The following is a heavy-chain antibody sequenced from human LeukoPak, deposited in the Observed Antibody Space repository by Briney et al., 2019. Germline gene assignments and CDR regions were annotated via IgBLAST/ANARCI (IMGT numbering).Heavy chain of an antibody. J-gene: IGHJ4*02. CDR3: ARDAVAVAGTTPYFDY. D-gene: IGHD6-19*01. CDR1: GYTFTSYY. V-gene: IGHV1-46*01. CDR2: INPSGGST. Sequence: GASVKVSCKASGYTFTSYYMHWVRQAPGQGLEWMGIINPSGGSTSYAQKFQGRVTMTRDMSTSTVYMELSSLRSEDTAVYYCARDAVAVAGTTPYFDYWGQGTLVTVSS.